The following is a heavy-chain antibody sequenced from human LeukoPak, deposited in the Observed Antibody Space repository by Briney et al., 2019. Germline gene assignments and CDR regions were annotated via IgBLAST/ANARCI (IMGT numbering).Heavy chain of an antibody. CDR1: GVSIRSYS. D-gene: IGHD2-15*01. CDR2: IQTSGST. J-gene: IGHJ4*02. Sequence: PSETLSLTCSVSGVSIRSYSWSWIRQPSGKGLEWIGRIQTSGSTNYNPSLRSRVTMSVDTSKNQFSLKLSSVTAADTAVYYCAREEVGDYSDYFDYWGQGTLVTVSS. V-gene: IGHV4-4*07. CDR3: AREEVGDYSDYFDY.